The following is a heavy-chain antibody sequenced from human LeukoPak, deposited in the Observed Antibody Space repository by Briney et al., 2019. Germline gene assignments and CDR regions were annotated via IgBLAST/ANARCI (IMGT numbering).Heavy chain of an antibody. V-gene: IGHV4-59*08. D-gene: IGHD1-14*01. CDR2: IDYTGST. CDR3: ARRQAVHNRVWSWGPKKKANEYGLDV. CDR1: GGSINDAY. Sequence: SETLSLTCTVSGGSINDAYWSWIRQSPGRGLEWIGYIDYTGSTNYHPSLRGRVTISLATSKKQFSLTLSSVTAADTAVYYCARRQAVHNRVWSWGPKKKANEYGLDVWGQGTTVTVSS. J-gene: IGHJ6*01.